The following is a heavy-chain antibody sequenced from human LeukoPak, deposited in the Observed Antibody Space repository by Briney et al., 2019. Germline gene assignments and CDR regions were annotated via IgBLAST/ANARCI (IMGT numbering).Heavy chain of an antibody. CDR1: GGTFSSYA. J-gene: IGHJ4*02. D-gene: IGHD1-26*01. CDR3: ARGPRGGATRYYFDY. CDR2: IIPIFGTA. Sequence: SVKVSCKASGGTFSSYAISWVRQAPGQGLEWMGRIIPIFGTANYAQKFQGRVTVTADKSTSTAYMELSSLRSEDTAVYYCARGPRGGATRYYFDYWGQGTLVTVSS. V-gene: IGHV1-69*06.